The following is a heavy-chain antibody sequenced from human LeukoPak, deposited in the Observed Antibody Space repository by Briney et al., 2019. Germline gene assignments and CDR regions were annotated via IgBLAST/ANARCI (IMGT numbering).Heavy chain of an antibody. D-gene: IGHD4-17*01. CDR1: GYSFTTYW. CDR2: IYSGGST. J-gene: IGHJ4*02. CDR3: ARVHYGDYVSLIDY. V-gene: IGHV3-53*01. Sequence: QHGESLKISCKGSGYSFTTYWIGWVRQAPGKGLEWVSVIYSGGSTYYADPVKGRFTISRDNSKNTLYLQMNSLRAEDTAVYYCARVHYGDYVSLIDYWGQGTLVTVSS.